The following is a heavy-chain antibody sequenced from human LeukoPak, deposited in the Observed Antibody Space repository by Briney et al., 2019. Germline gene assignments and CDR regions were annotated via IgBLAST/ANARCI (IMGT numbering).Heavy chain of an antibody. J-gene: IGHJ5*02. Sequence: GGSLRLSCAASGFTFSSYAMHWVRQAPGKGLEWVAVISYDGSNKYYADSVKGRFTISRDNSKNTLYLQMNSLRAEDTAVYYCARDTYYDFWSGYPNWFDPWGQGTLVTVSS. D-gene: IGHD3-3*01. V-gene: IGHV3-30-3*01. CDR1: GFTFSSYA. CDR3: ARDTYYDFWSGYPNWFDP. CDR2: ISYDGSNK.